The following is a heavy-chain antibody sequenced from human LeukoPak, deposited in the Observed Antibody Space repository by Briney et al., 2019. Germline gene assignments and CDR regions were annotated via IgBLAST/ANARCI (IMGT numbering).Heavy chain of an antibody. J-gene: IGHJ4*02. Sequence: GGSLRLSCAASGFTVSTNYMSWVRQAPGKGREWVSVIYSGGATTYYADSVQGRFTISRDNSKNTLYLQMNSLRAEDTAVYYCAASIRARYFDCWGQGTLVTVSS. CDR2: IYSGGATT. CDR1: GFTVSTNY. D-gene: IGHD3-16*01. CDR3: AASIRARYFDC. V-gene: IGHV3-53*01.